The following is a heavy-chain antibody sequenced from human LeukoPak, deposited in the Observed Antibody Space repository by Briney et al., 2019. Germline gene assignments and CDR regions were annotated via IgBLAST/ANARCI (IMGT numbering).Heavy chain of an antibody. J-gene: IGHJ4*02. Sequence: PGGSLRLSCAASGLTFSSYAMNWVRQAPGKGLEWVSSITGDGVDTNHADSVKGRFTISRDTSKNILYLQMNSLRAEDTAVYYCARGEWELDYWGQGTLVTVSS. CDR2: ITGDGVDT. CDR3: ARGEWELDY. CDR1: GLTFSSYA. D-gene: IGHD1-26*01. V-gene: IGHV3-23*01.